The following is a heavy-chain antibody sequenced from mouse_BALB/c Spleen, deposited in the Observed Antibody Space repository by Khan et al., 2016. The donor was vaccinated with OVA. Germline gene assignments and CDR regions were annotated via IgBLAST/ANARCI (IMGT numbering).Heavy chain of an antibody. CDR2: IFPGTSDT. V-gene: IGHV1-5*01. Sequence: VQLQQPGTVLARPGASVKMSCKASGYTFTNYWMHWVKQRPGQGLEWIGTIFPGTSDTNYNQKFTGKAKLTAVTSTSTAYMELSSLTNEDSAVYYGSRIGFGHGETCDYWGQGTTLTVSS. CDR3: SRIGFGHGETCDY. D-gene: IGHD2-14*01. CDR1: GYTFTNYW. J-gene: IGHJ2*01.